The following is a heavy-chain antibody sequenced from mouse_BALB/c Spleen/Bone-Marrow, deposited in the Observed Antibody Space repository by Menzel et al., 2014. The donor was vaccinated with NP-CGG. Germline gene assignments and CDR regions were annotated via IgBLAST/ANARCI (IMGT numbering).Heavy chain of an antibody. CDR2: INPITGYT. CDR1: GYTFTSYW. V-gene: IGHV1-7*01. Sequence: VHLVESGAQVAKPGASVKMSCKASGYTFTSYWMHWVKQRPGQGLEWIGYINPITGYTEYNQKFKDKATLTADKSSSTAYMQLSSLTSEDSAVYYCARNYDYDGGYCAMDYWGQGTSGTVSS. D-gene: IGHD2-4*01. J-gene: IGHJ4*01. CDR3: ARNYDYDGGYCAMDY.